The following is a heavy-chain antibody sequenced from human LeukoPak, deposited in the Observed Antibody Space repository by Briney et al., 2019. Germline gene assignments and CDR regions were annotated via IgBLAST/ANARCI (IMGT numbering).Heavy chain of an antibody. J-gene: IGHJ6*03. CDR3: ARDLFAIRTRLSSYYSMDV. CDR2: INPNRGGP. D-gene: IGHD2-2*01. CDR1: GYTFTSYD. V-gene: IGHV1-2*02. Sequence: GASVKVSCKASGYTFTSYDINWVRQAPGQGLEWLGWINPNRGGPNYAQKFEGRVTMTRDTSISTVFLEMSRLRSDDTAVYYCARDLFAIRTRLSSYYSMDVWGTGTTVTISS.